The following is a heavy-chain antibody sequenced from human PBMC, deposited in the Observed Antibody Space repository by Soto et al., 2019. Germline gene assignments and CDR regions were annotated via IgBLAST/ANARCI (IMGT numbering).Heavy chain of an antibody. J-gene: IGHJ6*02. V-gene: IGHV1-69*06. CDR2: IIPFFKAT. CDR1: GGTFSSHA. CDR3: ARSLRFLEWSPSGSYYYYGMDV. D-gene: IGHD3-3*01. Sequence: SVKVSCKASGGTFSSHAISWVRQAPGQGLEWMGGIIPFFKATNYAQKFQGRVTITADKSTSTAYMELSSLRAEDTAVYYCARSLRFLEWSPSGSYYYYGMDVWGQGTTVTVSS.